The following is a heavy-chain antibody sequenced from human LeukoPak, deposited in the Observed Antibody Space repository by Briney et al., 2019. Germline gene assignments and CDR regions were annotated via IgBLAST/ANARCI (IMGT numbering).Heavy chain of an antibody. Sequence: ASVKVSCKASGDTFTSYDINWVRQATGQGLEWMGWMNPNSGNTGYAQKFQGRVTMTRNTSISTAYMELSSLRSEDTAVYYCARGRLAARPVGYWFDPWGQGTLVTVSS. CDR2: MNPNSGNT. J-gene: IGHJ5*02. V-gene: IGHV1-8*01. CDR3: ARGRLAARPVGYWFDP. D-gene: IGHD6-6*01. CDR1: GDTFTSYD.